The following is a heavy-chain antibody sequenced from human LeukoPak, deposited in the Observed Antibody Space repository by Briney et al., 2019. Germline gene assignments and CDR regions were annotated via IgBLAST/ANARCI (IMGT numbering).Heavy chain of an antibody. Sequence: GGSLRLSCAASGFTFSDYYMSWIRQAPGKGLEWVSYISSSGSTIYYADSVKGRFTISRDNAKNSLYLQMNSLRAEDTAVYYCALGGYFDWLSQAPDYWGQGTLVTVSS. D-gene: IGHD3-9*01. J-gene: IGHJ4*02. V-gene: IGHV3-11*01. CDR1: GFTFSDYY. CDR2: ISSSGSTI. CDR3: ALGGYFDWLSQAPDY.